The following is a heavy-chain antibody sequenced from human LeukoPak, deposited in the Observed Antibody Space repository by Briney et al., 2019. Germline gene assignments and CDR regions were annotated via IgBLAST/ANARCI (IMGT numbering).Heavy chain of an antibody. CDR2: IYHSGST. J-gene: IGHJ5*02. V-gene: IGHV4-38-2*02. D-gene: IGHD1-26*01. Sequence: SETLSLTCTVSGYSISSGYYWGWIRQPPGKGLEWIGSIYHSGSTYYNPSLKSRVTISVDTSKNQFSLKLSSVTAADTAVYYCAKNGQSGFSFDPWGQGTLVTVSS. CDR1: GYSISSGYY. CDR3: AKNGQSGFSFDP.